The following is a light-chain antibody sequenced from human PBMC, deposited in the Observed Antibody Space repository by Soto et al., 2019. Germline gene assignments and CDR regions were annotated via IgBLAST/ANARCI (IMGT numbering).Light chain of an antibody. CDR2: GAS. CDR1: QSVSNSC. Sequence: EIVLTQSPGTLSLSPGERATLSCRASQSVSNSCLAWYQQKPGQAPRLLIYGASSRATGIPDRFSGSGSGTDFALTISRLEPEDFAVYHCQQYGGSPWTFGQGT. CDR3: QQYGGSPWT. V-gene: IGKV3-20*01. J-gene: IGKJ1*01.